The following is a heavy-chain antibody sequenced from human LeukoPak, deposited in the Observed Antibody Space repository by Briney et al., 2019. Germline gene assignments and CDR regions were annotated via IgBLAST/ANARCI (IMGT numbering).Heavy chain of an antibody. CDR3: ARAITVVPVFDY. V-gene: IGHV1-2*06. Sequence: ASVKVSCKASGYTFTGYYVHWVRQAPGQGLEWMGRINPNSGDTNYAQKFQGRVTMTRDTSISTAYMELSRLRSDDTAVYYCARAITVVPVFDYWGQGTLVTVSS. J-gene: IGHJ4*02. D-gene: IGHD4-23*01. CDR2: INPNSGDT. CDR1: GYTFTGYY.